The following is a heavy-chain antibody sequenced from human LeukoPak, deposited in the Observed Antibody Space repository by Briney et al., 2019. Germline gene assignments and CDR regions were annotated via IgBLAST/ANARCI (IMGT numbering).Heavy chain of an antibody. Sequence: ASVKVSCKASGGTFSSYAISWVRQAPGQGLEWMGGIIPIFGTANYAQKFQGRVTITTDESTSTAYMELSSLRSEDTAVYYCARDQRTPHDAFDIWGQGTMVTVSS. J-gene: IGHJ3*02. CDR2: IIPIFGTA. CDR3: ARDQRTPHDAFDI. V-gene: IGHV1-69*05. CDR1: GGTFSSYA. D-gene: IGHD2-15*01.